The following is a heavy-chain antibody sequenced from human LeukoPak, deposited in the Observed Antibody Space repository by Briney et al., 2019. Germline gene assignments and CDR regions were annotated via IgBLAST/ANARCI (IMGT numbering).Heavy chain of an antibody. Sequence: TGGSLRLSCAGSGFAFSGTWLNWVRQAPGQWLEWVGRINTRTDGATTTYAAPVKGRLTISRDDSKSTLYLEMNSLKTEDTAVYYCTTEFWYYFNNWGQGTLVTVSS. D-gene: IGHD3-3*01. V-gene: IGHV3-15*01. CDR2: INTRTDGATT. J-gene: IGHJ4*02. CDR1: GFAFSGTW. CDR3: TTEFWYYFNN.